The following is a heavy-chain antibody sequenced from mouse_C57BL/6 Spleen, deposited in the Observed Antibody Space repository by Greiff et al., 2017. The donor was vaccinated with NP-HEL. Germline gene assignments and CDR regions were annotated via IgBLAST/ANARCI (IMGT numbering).Heavy chain of an antibody. CDR2: INPNYGTT. D-gene: IGHD2-5*01. CDR3: ARSYSNYGDYAMDY. Sequence: ESGPELVKPGASVKISCKASGYSFTDYNMNWVKQSNGKSLEWIGVINPNYGTTSYNQKFKGKATLTVDQSSSTAYMQLNSLTSEDSAVYYCARSYSNYGDYAMDYWGQGTSVTVSS. CDR1: GYSFTDYN. V-gene: IGHV1-39*01. J-gene: IGHJ4*01.